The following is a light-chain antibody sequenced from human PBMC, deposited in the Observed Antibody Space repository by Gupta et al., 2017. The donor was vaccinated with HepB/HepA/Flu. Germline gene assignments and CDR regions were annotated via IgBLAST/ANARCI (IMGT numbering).Light chain of an antibody. V-gene: IGLV1-44*01. CDR1: SSNIGRNT. J-gene: IGLJ2*01. Sequence: QSVLTQPPSASGTPVQRVTISCSGRSSNIGRNTVKWYQQLPGTAPKLLIERNEQRPSGVTDRFSGSKSGNSASLAISGLQSEDEAGYYGASWEDSLSGRVFGGGTKLTVL. CDR3: ASWEDSLSGRV. CDR2: RNE.